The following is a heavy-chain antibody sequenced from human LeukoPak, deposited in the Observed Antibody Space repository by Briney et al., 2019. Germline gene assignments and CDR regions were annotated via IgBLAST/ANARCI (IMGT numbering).Heavy chain of an antibody. CDR1: GFTFSSYA. CDR3: ANLGWEYYDILTGPRFDY. J-gene: IGHJ4*02. D-gene: IGHD3-9*01. V-gene: IGHV3-23*01. CDR2: ISGSGGST. Sequence: PGGSLRLSCAASGFTFSSYAMSWVRQAPGKGLGWVSAISGSGGSTYYADSVKGRFTISRDNSKNSLYLQMNSLRAEDTAVYYCANLGWEYYDILTGPRFDYWGQGTLVTVSS.